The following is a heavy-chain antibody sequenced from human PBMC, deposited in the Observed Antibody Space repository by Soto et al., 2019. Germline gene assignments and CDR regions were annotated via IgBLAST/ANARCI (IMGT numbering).Heavy chain of an antibody. D-gene: IGHD6-13*01. J-gene: IGHJ4*02. CDR3: ARAPYSSRWYAPLDY. CDR1: GGTFSSYA. Sequence: QVQLVQPGAEVKKPGASVKVSCKASGGTFSSYAISWVRQAPGQGLEWMGGIIPIFGTANYAQKFQGRVTITADKATSTANMELSSLRSEDTAVYYCARAPYSSRWYAPLDYWGQGTLVTVSS. V-gene: IGHV1-69*14. CDR2: IIPIFGTA.